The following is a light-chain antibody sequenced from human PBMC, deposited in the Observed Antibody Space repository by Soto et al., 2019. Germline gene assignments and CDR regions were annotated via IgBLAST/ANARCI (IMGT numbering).Light chain of an antibody. CDR3: QQVSGYPLS. V-gene: IGKV1-39*01. Sequence: DIQMTQSPSSLSASVGDRVTITCRASQSISSYLNWYQQKPGKAPKLLVYAASSLQSGVPSRFSGSGSGTDFTLTISSLQPEDFATYYCQQVSGYPLSFGGGTKVDIK. J-gene: IGKJ4*01. CDR2: AAS. CDR1: QSISSY.